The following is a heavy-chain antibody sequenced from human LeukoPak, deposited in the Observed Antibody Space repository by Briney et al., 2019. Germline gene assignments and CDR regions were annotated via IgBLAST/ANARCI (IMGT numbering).Heavy chain of an antibody. CDR3: ARERPIITYFAY. J-gene: IGHJ4*02. CDR2: VWSDGTNK. V-gene: IGHV3-33*01. D-gene: IGHD3-10*01. CDR1: GFTFSSYG. Sequence: GGSLRLSCAASGFTFSSYGIHWVRQAPGKGLEWVAVVWSDGTNKYYADSVKGRFTISRDNSKNTLSLQMNSLRAEDTAVYYCARERPIITYFAYWGQGTLVTVSS.